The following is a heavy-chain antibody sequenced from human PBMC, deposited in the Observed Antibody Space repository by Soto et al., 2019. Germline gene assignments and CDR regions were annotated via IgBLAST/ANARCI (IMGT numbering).Heavy chain of an antibody. Sequence: VASVKVSCKASGYTFTSYGISWVRQAPGQGLEWMGWISAYNGNTNYAQKLQGRVTMTTDTSTSTAYMELRSLRSDDTAVYYCARDRGYYGSGSYYKVPTEPYYYYRMDVWGQGITVTVYS. CDR3: ARDRGYYGSGSYYKVPTEPYYYYRMDV. D-gene: IGHD3-10*01. V-gene: IGHV1-18*04. CDR1: GYTFTSYG. CDR2: ISAYNGNT. J-gene: IGHJ6*02.